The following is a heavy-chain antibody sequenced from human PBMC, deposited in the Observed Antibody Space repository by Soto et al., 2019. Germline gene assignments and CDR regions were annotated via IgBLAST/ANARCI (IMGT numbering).Heavy chain of an antibody. CDR3: ARDPFGGSYVGSRYYFDY. CDR2: INPSGGST. V-gene: IGHV1-46*01. Sequence: ASVKVSCKASGYTFTSYYMHWVRQAPGQGLEWMGIINPSGGSTSYAQKFQGRVTMTRDTSTSTVYMELSSLRSEDTAVYYCARDPFGGSYVGSRYYFDYWGQGTLVTVSS. J-gene: IGHJ4*02. D-gene: IGHD1-26*01. CDR1: GYTFTSYY.